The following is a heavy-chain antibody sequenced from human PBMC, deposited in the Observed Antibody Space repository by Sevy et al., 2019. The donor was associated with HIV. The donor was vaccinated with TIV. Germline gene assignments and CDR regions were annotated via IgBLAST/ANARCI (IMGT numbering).Heavy chain of an antibody. CDR1: GFNFANAW. V-gene: IGHV3-15*01. D-gene: IGHD1-26*01. J-gene: IGHJ4*01. Sequence: GGSLRLSCAASGFNFANAWMSWVRQPPGRGLEWVGRIKSKTEGATRDFAAPVKGRFVISRDDSRNTLYLQMDNLKIEDTGVDYWAAGVGTSDFDHWGHGILVTVSS. CDR2: IKSKTEGATR. CDR3: AAGVGTSDFDH.